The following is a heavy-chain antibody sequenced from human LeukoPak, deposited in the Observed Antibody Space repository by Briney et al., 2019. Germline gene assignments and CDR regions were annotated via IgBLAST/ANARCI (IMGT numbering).Heavy chain of an antibody. D-gene: IGHD6-19*01. CDR3: ARGRYISGSHCFDF. CDR2: IWYDGSNK. J-gene: IGHJ4*02. Sequence: PGRSLRLSCAASGFIFSSYGMHWVRQAPGEGLEWVAVIWYDGSNKYYADSVKGRFTISRDNSKNTLYLQMNSLRAEDTAVYYCARGRYISGSHCFDFWGQGTLVTVSS. CDR1: GFIFSSYG. V-gene: IGHV3-33*01.